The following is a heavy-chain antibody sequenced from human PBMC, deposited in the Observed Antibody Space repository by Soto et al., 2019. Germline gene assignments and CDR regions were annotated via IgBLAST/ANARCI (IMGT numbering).Heavy chain of an antibody. CDR2: ISAYNGNT. CDR1: GYTFTSYG. Sequence: QVQLVQSGAEVKKPGASVKVSCKASGYTFTSYGISWVRQAPGQGLEWMGWISAYNGNTNYAQKLQGRVTMTTDTSRRKAYLELRSLRSDDTAVYYWAGEGPPPVVVVAGGGTLAYWGQGTLVTVSS. V-gene: IGHV1-18*01. D-gene: IGHD2-15*01. J-gene: IGHJ4*02. CDR3: AGEGPPPVVVVAGGGTLAY.